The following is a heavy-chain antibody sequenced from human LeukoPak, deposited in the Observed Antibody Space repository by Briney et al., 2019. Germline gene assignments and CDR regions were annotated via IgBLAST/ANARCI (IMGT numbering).Heavy chain of an antibody. CDR1: GGSISSYY. J-gene: IGHJ6*03. CDR2: IYYSGST. V-gene: IGHV4-59*12. D-gene: IGHD6-19*01. CDR3: ARPAVAGTNYYYYYMDV. Sequence: PSETLSLTCTVSGGSISSYYWSWIRQPPGKGLEWIGYIYYSGSTNYNPSLKSRVTISVDTSKNQFSLKLSSVTAADTAVYYCARPAVAGTNYYYYYMDVWGKGTTVTVSS.